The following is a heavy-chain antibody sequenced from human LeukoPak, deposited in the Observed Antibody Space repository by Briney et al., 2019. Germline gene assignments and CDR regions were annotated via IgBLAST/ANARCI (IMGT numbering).Heavy chain of an antibody. CDR3: AAGLRSSSWYYFDY. J-gene: IGHJ4*02. CDR2: IVVASGNT. V-gene: IGHV1-58*01. Sequence: SVTVSCKASGFTFTSSAVQWVRQARGQRLEWIGWIVVASGNTNYAQKFQERVTITRDMSTSTAYMELSSLRSEDTAVYYCAAGLRSSSWYYFDYWGQGALVTVSS. D-gene: IGHD6-13*01. CDR1: GFTFTSSA.